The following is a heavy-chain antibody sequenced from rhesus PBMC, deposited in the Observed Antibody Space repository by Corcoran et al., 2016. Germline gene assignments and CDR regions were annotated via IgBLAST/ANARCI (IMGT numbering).Heavy chain of an antibody. Sequence: QVQLQESGPGLVKPSETLSLTCAVSGGSFSSYRGSWILQPPGKGLEGVGEINGNSGITNYNPSLKSRVTFSKDASRNQFSLELSSVTAADTAVYYCARDRTRMITVTHDAFDFWGQGLRVTVSS. CDR2: INGNSGIT. J-gene: IGHJ3*01. CDR1: GGSFSSYR. CDR3: ARDRTRMITVTHDAFDF. D-gene: IGHD3-9*01. V-gene: IGHV4-80*01.